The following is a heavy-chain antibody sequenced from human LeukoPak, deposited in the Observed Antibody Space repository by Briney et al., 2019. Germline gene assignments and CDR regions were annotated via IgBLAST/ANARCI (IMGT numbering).Heavy chain of an antibody. CDR1: GGSISSYY. J-gene: IGHJ3*02. V-gene: IGHV4-59*08. Sequence: PSETLSLTCTVSGGSISSYYWSCIRQPPGKGLEWIGYIYYSGSTNYNPSLKSRVTISVDTSKNQFSLKLSSVTAADTAVYYCASRIYGDYDYSGAFDIWGQGTMVTVSS. CDR2: IYYSGST. CDR3: ASRIYGDYDYSGAFDI. D-gene: IGHD4-17*01.